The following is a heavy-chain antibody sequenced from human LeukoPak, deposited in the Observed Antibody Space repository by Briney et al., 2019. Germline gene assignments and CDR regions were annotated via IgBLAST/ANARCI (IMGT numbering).Heavy chain of an antibody. CDR3: ARENPSGYYNRPIDY. CDR1: GGSFSGYY. D-gene: IGHD3-22*01. CDR2: IYYSGSI. Sequence: SETLSLTCAVYGGSFSGYYWSWIRQPPGKGLEWIGDIYYSGSIKYNPSLKSRVTMSVDTSKNQFSLKLSSVTAADTAIYYCARENPSGYYNRPIDYWGQGTLVTVSS. V-gene: IGHV4-59*01. J-gene: IGHJ4*02.